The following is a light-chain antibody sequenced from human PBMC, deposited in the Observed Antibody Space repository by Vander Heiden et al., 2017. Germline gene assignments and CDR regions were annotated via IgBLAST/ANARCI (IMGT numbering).Light chain of an antibody. CDR1: QSVSSSY. J-gene: IGKJ2*01. V-gene: IGKV3-20*01. CDR3: QHQGT. Sequence: EIVLTQSPCPLSLSPGERATLSCRSSQSVSSSYLAWYQQKPGQAPRLLIYGASSRATGIPDRFSGSGSGTDFTLIISRLEPEDFAAYYCQHQGTFGQGTKLEIK. CDR2: GAS.